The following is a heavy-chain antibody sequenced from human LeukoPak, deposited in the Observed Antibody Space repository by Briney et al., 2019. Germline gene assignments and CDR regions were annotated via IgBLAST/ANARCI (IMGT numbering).Heavy chain of an antibody. V-gene: IGHV3-11*01. D-gene: IGHD5-12*01. Sequence: GGSLRLSCAASGFTFSDYYMSWIRQAPGKGLEWVSYISSSGSTIYYADSVKGRFTISRDNAKNSLYLQMNSLRAEDTAVYYCASPRYLRLPTPFDFWGQGTLVTVAS. J-gene: IGHJ4*02. CDR3: ASPRYLRLPTPFDF. CDR1: GFTFSDYY. CDR2: ISSSGSTI.